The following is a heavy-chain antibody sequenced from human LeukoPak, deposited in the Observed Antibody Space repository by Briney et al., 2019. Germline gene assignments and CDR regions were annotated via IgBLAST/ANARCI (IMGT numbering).Heavy chain of an antibody. CDR3: ARGLLGVAAAGH. V-gene: IGHV1-69*05. J-gene: IGHJ4*02. CDR1: GGTFSSYA. D-gene: IGHD6-13*01. CDR2: IIPIFGTA. Sequence: ASVKVSCKASGGTFSSYAISWVRQAPGQGLEWMGGIIPIFGTANYAQKFQGRVTITTDESTSTAYMELSSLRSEDTAVYYCARGLLGVAAAGHWGQGTLVTVSS.